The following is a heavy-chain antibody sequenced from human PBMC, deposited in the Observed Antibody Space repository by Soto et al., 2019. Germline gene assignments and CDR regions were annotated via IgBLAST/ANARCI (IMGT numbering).Heavy chain of an antibody. Sequence: PGGSLRLSWAASGFSFSSYSMNWVRQAPGKGLEWVSSITSSSRYIYYADSVKGRFTISRDNAKKSLYLKMNSLRAEETAVYYWAALTGSTGPASWGQGTLVTVSS. J-gene: IGHJ4*02. CDR1: GFSFSSYS. CDR3: AALTGSTGPAS. V-gene: IGHV3-21*01. D-gene: IGHD3-10*01. CDR2: ITSSSRYI.